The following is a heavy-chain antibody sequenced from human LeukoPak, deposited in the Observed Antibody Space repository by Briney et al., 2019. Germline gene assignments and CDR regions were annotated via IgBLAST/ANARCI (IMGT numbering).Heavy chain of an antibody. Sequence: SETLSLTCTVSGGSISSSSYYWGWIRQPPGKGLEWIGSIYYSGSTYYNPSLKSRVTISVDTSKNQFSLKLSSVTAADTAVYYCARNGGTKVSDYYMDVWGKGTTVTVSS. CDR2: IYYSGST. V-gene: IGHV4-39*07. CDR3: ARNGGTKVSDYYMDV. D-gene: IGHD1-7*01. CDR1: GGSISSSSYY. J-gene: IGHJ6*03.